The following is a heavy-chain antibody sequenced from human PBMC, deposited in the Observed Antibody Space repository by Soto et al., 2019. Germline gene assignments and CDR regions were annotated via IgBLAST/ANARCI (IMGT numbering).Heavy chain of an antibody. CDR3: GRTPGYFSGYNRRNGQ. CDR1: GGSISSSSYY. D-gene: IGHD3-22*01. CDR2: IYYSGST. J-gene: IGHJ4*02. Sequence: PSETLSLTCTVSGGSISSSSYYWGWIRQPPGKGLEWIGSIYYSGSTYYNPSLKSRVTISVDTSKNQFSLKLSSVTAAENAVYICGRTPGYFSGYNRRNGQWGQGNLVPVS. V-gene: IGHV4-39*01.